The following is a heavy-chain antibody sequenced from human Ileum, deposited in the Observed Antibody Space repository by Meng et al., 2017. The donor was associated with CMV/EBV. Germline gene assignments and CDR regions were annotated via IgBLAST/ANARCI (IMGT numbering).Heavy chain of an antibody. Sequence: SGFPFSSYLMHWVREAPGKGLVWVASINGVGSSKTYAGSVKGRFNISRDNAKNTLYLQMNSLRVEDTALYYCARDGVLVPAANFYAYWGLGTLVTVSS. CDR1: GFPFSSYL. V-gene: IGHV3-74*01. CDR3: ARDGVLVPAANFYAY. D-gene: IGHD2-2*01. J-gene: IGHJ4*02. CDR2: INGVGSSK.